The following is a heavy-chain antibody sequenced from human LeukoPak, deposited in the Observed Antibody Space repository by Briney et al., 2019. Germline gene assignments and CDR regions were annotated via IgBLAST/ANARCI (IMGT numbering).Heavy chain of an antibody. J-gene: IGHJ4*02. CDR2: LSGSGAST. Sequence: GGSLRPSCAASGFTFSNYAMSWVRQAPGKGLEWVSDLSGSGASTYYAASVRGRFIISRDNSKDTVYLQITIMKGDATAVYYLAKHPAVGSYDFFESWGQGTLVTVSS. CDR3: AKHPAVGSYDFFES. D-gene: IGHD1-26*01. V-gene: IGHV3-23*01. CDR1: GFTFSNYA.